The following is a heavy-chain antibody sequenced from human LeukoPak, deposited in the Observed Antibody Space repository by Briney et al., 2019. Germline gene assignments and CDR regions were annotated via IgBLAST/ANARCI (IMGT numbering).Heavy chain of an antibody. D-gene: IGHD2-2*01. CDR1: GFTSSSNA. J-gene: IGHJ3*01. V-gene: IGHV3-23*01. CDR3: ATEKKGAYSSSAGGPFDV. CDR2: ISGLGGST. Sequence: GGSLRLSCAASGFTSSSNAMSWVRQAPGKGLEWVSAISGLGGSTYYADSVKGRFTVSRDNSKNTLYLQINTLRAVDTAVYYCATEKKGAYSSSAGGPFDVWGQGTMVTVSS.